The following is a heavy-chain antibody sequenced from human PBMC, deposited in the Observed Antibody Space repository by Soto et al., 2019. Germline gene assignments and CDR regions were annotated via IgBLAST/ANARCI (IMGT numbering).Heavy chain of an antibody. CDR3: ARAYYFGSGTSYTLYY. V-gene: IGHV3-30*03. CDR2: ISDDGVSK. J-gene: IGHJ4*02. CDR1: GFTFSNYG. Sequence: LRLSCAASGFTFSNYGMHWVRQAPGKGLEWVAVISDDGVSKYYADSVQGRFTISRDNSESVVLLQMNSLRPDDTALNFCARAYYFGSGTSYTLYYWGQGTQVTVSS. D-gene: IGHD3-10*01.